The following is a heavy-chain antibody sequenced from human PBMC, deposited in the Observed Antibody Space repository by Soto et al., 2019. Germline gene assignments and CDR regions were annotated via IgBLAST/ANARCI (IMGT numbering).Heavy chain of an antibody. Sequence: QVQLVQSGAEVKKPGASVRVSCEASGYRFTTHYIHWVRQAPGQGLEWMGRMNVGTGGTTYAQKFRGRVTMTRDTSISTAYMEVSSLKSDDTAIYYCARDGNFAFRGYSFGFDFWGQGTLVTVSS. J-gene: IGHJ4*02. CDR1: GYRFTTHY. CDR3: ARDGNFAFRGYSFGFDF. V-gene: IGHV1-2*06. D-gene: IGHD5-18*01. CDR2: MNVGTGGT.